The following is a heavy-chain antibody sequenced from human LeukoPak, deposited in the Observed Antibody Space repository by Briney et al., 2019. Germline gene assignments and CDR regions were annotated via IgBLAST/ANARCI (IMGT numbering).Heavy chain of an antibody. Sequence: GGSLRLSCAASGFTFSSYSMSWVRQAPGKGLEWVAFISYDGSNKYYADSVKGRFTISRDNSRNTLYLQMNSLRAEDTAVYYCAREAVAGTFFDYWGQGTLVTVSS. CDR2: ISYDGSNK. CDR1: GFTFSSYS. J-gene: IGHJ4*02. V-gene: IGHV3-30*04. CDR3: AREAVAGTFFDY. D-gene: IGHD6-19*01.